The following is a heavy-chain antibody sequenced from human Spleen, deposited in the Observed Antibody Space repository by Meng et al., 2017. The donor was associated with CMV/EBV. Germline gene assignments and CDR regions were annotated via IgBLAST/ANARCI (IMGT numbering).Heavy chain of an antibody. J-gene: IGHJ4*02. V-gene: IGHV1-2*02. D-gene: IGHD1-14*01. CDR2: MNTNTGGT. CDR1: GYTFTGFF. Sequence: ASVKVSCKTYGYTFTGFFMHWVRQAPGQGLEWMGLMNTNTGGTHYTQKFQGRVTLTRDTSISTAYMELNSLSSDDTAVYFCARKAGSNGRGFDYWGQGTLVTVSS. CDR3: ARKAGSNGRGFDY.